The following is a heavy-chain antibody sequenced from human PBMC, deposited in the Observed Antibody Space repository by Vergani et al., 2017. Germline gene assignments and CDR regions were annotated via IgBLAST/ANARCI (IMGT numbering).Heavy chain of an antibody. CDR3: ARGVAGLFDP. V-gene: IGHV4-59*01. CDR2: IYYSGST. D-gene: IGHD6-19*01. Sequence: QVQLQESGPGLVKPSETLSLTCTVSGGSISSYYWSWIRQPPGKGLEWIGYIYYSGSTNYNPSLKSRVTISVDTSKNQFSLKLSSVTAADTAVYYCARGVAGLFDPWGQGTLVTVSS. J-gene: IGHJ5*02. CDR1: GGSISSYY.